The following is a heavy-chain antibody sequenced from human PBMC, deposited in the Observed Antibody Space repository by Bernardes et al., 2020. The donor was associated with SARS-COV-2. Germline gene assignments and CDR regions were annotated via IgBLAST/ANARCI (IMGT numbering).Heavy chain of an antibody. D-gene: IGHD3-22*01. Sequence: GGFLRPSCAASGFTLWSYALGWGRQGPGEGAGGGSAISCYGGSTYYADSVKGRFTISRDNSKNTLYLQMNSLRAEDTAVYYCAKVIHYDSSGYYYYYYGMDVWGQGTTVTVSS. CDR3: AKVIHYDSSGYYYYYYGMDV. V-gene: IGHV3-23*01. CDR2: ISCYGGST. J-gene: IGHJ6*02. CDR1: GFTLWSYA.